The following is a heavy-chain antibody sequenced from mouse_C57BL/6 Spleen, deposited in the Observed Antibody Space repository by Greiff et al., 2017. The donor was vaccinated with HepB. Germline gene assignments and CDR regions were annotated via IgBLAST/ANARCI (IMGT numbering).Heavy chain of an antibody. CDR1: GFTFSSYA. Sequence: EVQLVESGGGLVKPGGSLKLSCAASGFTFSSYAMSWVRQTPEKRLEWVATISDGGSYTYYPDNVKGRFTISRDNAKNNLYLQMSHLKSEDTAMYYCAREDGYYAFDYWGQGTTLTVSS. D-gene: IGHD2-3*01. CDR3: AREDGYYAFDY. J-gene: IGHJ2*01. V-gene: IGHV5-4*01. CDR2: ISDGGSYT.